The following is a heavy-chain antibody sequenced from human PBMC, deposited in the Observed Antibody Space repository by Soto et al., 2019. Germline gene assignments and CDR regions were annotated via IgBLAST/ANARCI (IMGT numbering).Heavy chain of an antibody. J-gene: IGHJ4*02. D-gene: IGHD3-22*01. Sequence: SEILSLTCAVYGGSFSGYYWSWIRQPPGKGLEWIGEINHSGSTNYNPSLKSRVTISVDTSKNQFSLKLSSVTAADTAVYYCAVRYYDSSGYYPPFDYWGQGTLVTVSS. V-gene: IGHV4-34*01. CDR3: AVRYYDSSGYYPPFDY. CDR1: GGSFSGYY. CDR2: INHSGST.